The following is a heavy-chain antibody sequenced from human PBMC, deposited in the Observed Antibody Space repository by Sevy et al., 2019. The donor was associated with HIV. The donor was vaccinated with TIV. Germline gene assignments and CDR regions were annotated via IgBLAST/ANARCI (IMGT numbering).Heavy chain of an antibody. CDR3: VKEGGGEGGDH. CDR1: GFSYSSYG. J-gene: IGHJ4*02. D-gene: IGHD2-21*01. V-gene: IGHV3-30*02. CDR2: IQYDGSNK. Sequence: GGSLRLSCAASGFSYSSYGMHGVRQAPGKGREGVAYIQYDGSNKDYADSVKGGFTISRDNSKNTLDLQMNSLGVEDTAVYYCVKEGGGEGGDHWGQGTLVTVSS.